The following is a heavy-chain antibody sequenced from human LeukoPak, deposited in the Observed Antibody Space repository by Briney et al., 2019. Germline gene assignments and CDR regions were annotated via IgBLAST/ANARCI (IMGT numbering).Heavy chain of an antibody. V-gene: IGHV3-30*18. CDR3: AKGRAAYFSGDFDC. J-gene: IGHJ4*02. D-gene: IGHD3-16*01. Sequence: GGSLRLSCAASGFSVSTYGMHWVRQAPGKGLEWVTVMSHDGSYKYYSDSVKGRFTISRDNSKNTLSLQMDSLRADDTAVYYCAKGRAAYFSGDFDCWGQGTLVTVSS. CDR1: GFSVSTYG. CDR2: MSHDGSYK.